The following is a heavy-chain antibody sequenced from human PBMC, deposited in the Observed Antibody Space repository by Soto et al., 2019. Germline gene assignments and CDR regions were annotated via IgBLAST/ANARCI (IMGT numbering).Heavy chain of an antibody. CDR1: GFTFSSFW. CDR2: INPDGSEK. CDR3: SRSLDS. J-gene: IGHJ4*02. V-gene: IGHV3-7*01. Sequence: GGSLRLSCAASGFTFSSFWMDWVRQTPGKGLEWVANINPDGSEKLYVDSVKGRFTISRDNAKNLVYLQMSSLTAEDSALYYCSRSLDSWGQGTRVTVSS.